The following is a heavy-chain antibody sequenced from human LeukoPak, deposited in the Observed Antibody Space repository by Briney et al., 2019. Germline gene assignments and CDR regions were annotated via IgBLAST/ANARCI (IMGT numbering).Heavy chain of an antibody. J-gene: IGHJ4*02. D-gene: IGHD3-22*01. V-gene: IGHV3-64*01. CDR1: GFTFSSYA. CDR3: ARGHYYDNAFVY. Sequence: HPGGSLRLSCAASGFTFSSYAMSWVRQAPGKGLEWVSAISGSGGSTYYANSVKGRFTISRDNSKNTLYLQMGSLRAEDIAVYYCARGHYYDNAFVYWGQGTLVTISS. CDR2: ISGSGGST.